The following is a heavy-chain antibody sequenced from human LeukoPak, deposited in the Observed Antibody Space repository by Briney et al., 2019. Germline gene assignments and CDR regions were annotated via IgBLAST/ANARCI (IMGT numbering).Heavy chain of an antibody. D-gene: IGHD4-17*01. V-gene: IGHV3-23*01. J-gene: IGHJ5*02. CDR3: AKAAYGDYVNWFDP. Sequence: GGSLRLSCAASGFTFSSHAMTWVRQAPGKGLEWVSSIGGIGASTYYADSVKGRFTISRDNSKNTLYLQMNSLRAEDTALYYCAKAAYGDYVNWFDPWGQGILVIVSS. CDR1: GFTFSSHA. CDR2: IGGIGAST.